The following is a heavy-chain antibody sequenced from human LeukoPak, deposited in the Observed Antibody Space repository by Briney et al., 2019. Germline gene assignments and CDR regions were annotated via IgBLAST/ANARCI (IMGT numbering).Heavy chain of an antibody. Sequence: PGGSLRLSCSASRFTFSSYAMHWVRQAPGKGLEYVSAISSNGGSTYYADSVKGRFTISRDNSKNTLYLQMSSLRAEDTAVYYCVKGMEDYDILTGVLDVWGQGTTVTVSS. CDR1: RFTFSSYA. V-gene: IGHV3-64D*06. J-gene: IGHJ6*02. D-gene: IGHD3-9*01. CDR2: ISSNGGST. CDR3: VKGMEDYDILTGVLDV.